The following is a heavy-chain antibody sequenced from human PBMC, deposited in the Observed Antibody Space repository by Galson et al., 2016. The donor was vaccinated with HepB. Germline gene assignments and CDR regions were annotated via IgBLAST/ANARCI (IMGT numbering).Heavy chain of an antibody. V-gene: IGHV3-23*01. J-gene: IGHJ6*02. CDR2: IRAGGGDT. Sequence: SLRLSCAVSELSIISSAMSWVRQAPGKGLEWVSSIRAGGGDTYYPDSVKGRFTTSRDMSKNTLYLQMGSLRAEDTAVYYCARDRSYGYSNGMDVWGQGTTVTVSS. D-gene: IGHD5-18*01. CDR3: ARDRSYGYSNGMDV. CDR1: ELSIISSA.